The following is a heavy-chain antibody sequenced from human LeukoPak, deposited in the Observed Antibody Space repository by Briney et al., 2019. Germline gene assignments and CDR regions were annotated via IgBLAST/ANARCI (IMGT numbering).Heavy chain of an antibody. CDR1: GGSFSGYY. V-gene: IGHV4-34*01. Sequence: SETLSLTCAVYGGSFSGYYWSWIRQPPGKGLEWIGEINHSGGTNYNPSLKSRVTISVDTSKNQFSLKLSSVTAADTAVYYCASHYCSRTSCYGPIDYWGQGTLVTVSS. CDR2: INHSGGT. D-gene: IGHD2-2*01. J-gene: IGHJ4*02. CDR3: ASHYCSRTSCYGPIDY.